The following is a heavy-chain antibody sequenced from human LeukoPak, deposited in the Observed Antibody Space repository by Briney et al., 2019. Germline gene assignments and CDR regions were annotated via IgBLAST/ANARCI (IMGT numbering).Heavy chain of an antibody. Sequence: PGGSLRLSCVASGFTFSSYWMSWVRQAPGKGLEWVANIKEDGSQKNYMDSVKGRFTIARDNAKNSLYLQMNSLRVEDTSGYYCARDRVSGSYNYWGQRIWVSVSS. CDR3: ARDRVSGSYNY. CDR2: IKEDGSQK. V-gene: IGHV3-7*01. CDR1: GFTFSSYW. J-gene: IGHJ4*02. D-gene: IGHD1-26*01.